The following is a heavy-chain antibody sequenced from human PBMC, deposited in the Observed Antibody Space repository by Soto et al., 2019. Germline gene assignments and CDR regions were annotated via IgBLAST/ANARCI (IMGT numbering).Heavy chain of an antibody. Sequence: PGGSLRLSCAASGFTFSTYAMSWVRQAPGKGLDWVSSISSSGDSTKYADSVKGRFTISRDNSKNTLYLQMNNLRAADTAIYYCAKNGYCSGTNCHAPFDPWGQGTLVTVSS. J-gene: IGHJ5*02. CDR2: ISSSGDST. D-gene: IGHD2-2*01. CDR1: GFTFSTYA. CDR3: AKNGYCSGTNCHAPFDP. V-gene: IGHV3-23*01.